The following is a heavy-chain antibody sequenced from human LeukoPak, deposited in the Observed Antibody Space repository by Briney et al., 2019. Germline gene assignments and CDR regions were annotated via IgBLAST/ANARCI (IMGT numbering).Heavy chain of an antibody. V-gene: IGHV3-53*01. J-gene: IGHJ4*02. CDR3: ARRAGAYSHPYAY. D-gene: IGHD4/OR15-4a*01. CDR2: IYSDNT. Sequence: GGSLRLTCTGSGFTVSSNSMSWVRQAPGKVLEWVSFIYSDNTHYSDSVKGRFTISRDNSKNTLYLQMNSLRAEDTAVYYCARRAGAYSHPYAYWGQGTLVTVS. CDR1: GFTVSSNS.